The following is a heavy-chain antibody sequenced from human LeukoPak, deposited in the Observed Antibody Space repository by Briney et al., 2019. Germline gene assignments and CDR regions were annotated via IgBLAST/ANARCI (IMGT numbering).Heavy chain of an antibody. CDR1: GFIFSNYW. Sequence: GGSLRLSCATSGFIFSNYWMSWVRQAPGKGLEWVANIKQDGSETYYVDSVKGRFTISRDDAKNSLYLQMNSLRAEDTAVYYCARVWAVRGDRWHMDVWGKGTTVTISS. J-gene: IGHJ6*03. V-gene: IGHV3-7*01. D-gene: IGHD3-10*01. CDR2: IKQDGSET. CDR3: ARVWAVRGDRWHMDV.